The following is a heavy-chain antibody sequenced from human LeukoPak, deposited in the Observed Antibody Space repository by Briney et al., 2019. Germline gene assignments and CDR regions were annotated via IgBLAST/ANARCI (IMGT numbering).Heavy chain of an antibody. D-gene: IGHD3-10*01. J-gene: IGHJ5*02. CDR3: ARQAALLWFGEFPGVWFDP. Sequence: PSETLSLTCTVSGGSISSSSYYWGWVRQPPGKGLEWIGSIYYSGSTSYNPSLKSRVTISVDTSKNQFSLKLSSVTAADTAVYYCARQAALLWFGEFPGVWFDPWGQGTLVTVSS. CDR2: IYYSGST. V-gene: IGHV4-39*01. CDR1: GGSISSSSYY.